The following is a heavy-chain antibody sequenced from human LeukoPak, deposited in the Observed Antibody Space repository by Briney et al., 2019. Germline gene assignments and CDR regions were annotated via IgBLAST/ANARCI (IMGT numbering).Heavy chain of an antibody. CDR1: GFTFSSYA. CDR3: AKGRASGYDYYYGMDV. J-gene: IGHJ6*02. CDR2: ISYDGSNK. Sequence: GGSLRLSCAASGFTFSSYAMSWVRQAPGKGLEWVAVISYDGSNKYYADPVKGRFTISRDNSKNTLYLQMNSLGAEDTAVYYCAKGRASGYDYYYGMDVWGQGTTVTVSS. V-gene: IGHV3-30*18. D-gene: IGHD5-12*01.